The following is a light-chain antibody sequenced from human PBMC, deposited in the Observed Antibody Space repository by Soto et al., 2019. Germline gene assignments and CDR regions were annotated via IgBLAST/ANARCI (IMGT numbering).Light chain of an antibody. CDR3: KHYNSYSEA. Sequence: DIQMTQSPSTLSGSVGGRVTITCRASQTISSWLAWYQQKPGKAPKLLIYKASTLKSGVQSRFSGSGSGTEFTLTISSLQPDDFATYYCKHYNSYSEAFGQGTKVDIK. J-gene: IGKJ1*01. CDR1: QTISSW. V-gene: IGKV1-5*03. CDR2: KAS.